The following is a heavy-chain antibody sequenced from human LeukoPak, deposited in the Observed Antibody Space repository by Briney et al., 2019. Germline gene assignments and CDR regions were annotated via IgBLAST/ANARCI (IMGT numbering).Heavy chain of an antibody. CDR3: ARDRSQRSARPKGVGFDY. D-gene: IGHD6-6*01. V-gene: IGHV3-21*04. CDR1: GFTFSSYE. CDR2: ISSSSSYI. Sequence: PGGSLRLSCAASGFTFSSYEMNWVRQAPGKGLEWVSSISSSSSYIYYADSVKGRFTISRDNAKNSLYLQMNSLRAEDTAVYYCARDRSQRSARPKGVGFDYWGQGTLVTVSS. J-gene: IGHJ4*02.